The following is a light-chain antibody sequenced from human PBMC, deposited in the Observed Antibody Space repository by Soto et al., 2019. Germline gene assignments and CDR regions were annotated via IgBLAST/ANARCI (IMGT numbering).Light chain of an antibody. CDR2: GAS. Sequence: DTVMTQSPATLSVSPGERATLSCRASQSVSNNLAWYQQKPGQAPRLLIYGASTRATGIPARFSGSGSGTEFTLTISSLQSEDVAVYYCQQYNNWPPITFGQGTRLEIK. CDR1: QSVSNN. J-gene: IGKJ5*01. V-gene: IGKV3-15*01. CDR3: QQYNNWPPIT.